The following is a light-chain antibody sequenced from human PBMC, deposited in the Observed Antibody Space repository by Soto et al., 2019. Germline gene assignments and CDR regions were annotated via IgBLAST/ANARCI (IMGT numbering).Light chain of an antibody. CDR3: QQYSAYPRT. CDR1: QGISSA. CDR2: AAS. Sequence: AIRMTQSPSSFSASIGDRVTITCRASQGISSALVWYQQKPGKAPKLLIYAASTLQSGVPSRFSGSGSGTDFTLTISRLQSEDFATYYCQQYSAYPRTFGQGTKVEIK. V-gene: IGKV1-8*01. J-gene: IGKJ1*01.